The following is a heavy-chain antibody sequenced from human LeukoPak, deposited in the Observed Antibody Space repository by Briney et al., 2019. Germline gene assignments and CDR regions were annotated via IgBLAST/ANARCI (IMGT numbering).Heavy chain of an antibody. CDR2: IYYSGST. CDR1: GGSISSGDYY. Sequence: SETLSLTCTVSGGSISSGDYYWSWIRQPPGKGLEWIGYIYYSGSTYYNPSLKSRVTISVDTSKNQFSLKLSSVTAADTAVYYCARALYSSSWYDAFDIWGQGTMVTVSS. D-gene: IGHD6-13*01. V-gene: IGHV4-30-4*08. CDR3: ARALYSSSWYDAFDI. J-gene: IGHJ3*02.